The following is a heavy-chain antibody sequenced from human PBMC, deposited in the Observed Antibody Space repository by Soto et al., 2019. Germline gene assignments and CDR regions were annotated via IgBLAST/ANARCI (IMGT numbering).Heavy chain of an antibody. CDR1: GFTFSDYY. J-gene: IGHJ6*02. CDR3: ARSPIAAADPYDYYYGMDV. D-gene: IGHD6-13*01. CDR2: ISSSSSYT. V-gene: IGHV3-11*06. Sequence: GGSLRLSCAASGFTFSDYYMSWIRQAPGKGLEWVSYISSSSSYTNYADSVMGRFTIYRDNAKNSRYLQMNSLRAEDTAVYYCARSPIAAADPYDYYYGMDVWGQGTTVTVSS.